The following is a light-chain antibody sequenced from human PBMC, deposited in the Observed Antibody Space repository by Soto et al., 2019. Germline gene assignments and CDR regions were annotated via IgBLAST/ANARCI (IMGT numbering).Light chain of an antibody. CDR1: SSDVGSYNY. CDR3: CSYAGSYTLVV. Sequence: QSALTQPRSVSGSPGQSVTISCIGTSSDVGSYNYVSWYQQHPGKAPKLMIYDVSKRPSGVPDRFSGSKSGNTASLTISGLQAEDEADYYCCSYAGSYTLVVFGGGTKLTVL. J-gene: IGLJ2*01. CDR2: DVS. V-gene: IGLV2-11*01.